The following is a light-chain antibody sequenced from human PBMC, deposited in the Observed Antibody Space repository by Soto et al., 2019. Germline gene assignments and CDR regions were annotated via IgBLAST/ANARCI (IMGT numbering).Light chain of an antibody. V-gene: IGLV2-23*03. J-gene: IGLJ1*01. CDR2: EGS. CDR3: CSYAGVSNV. Sequence: QSVLTQPASVSESPGQSITISCTGTSSDVGSYEFVSWYQQYPGKAPKLMIYEGSKRPSGVSDRFSGSKSGNTASLTISGLQAEDEADYFCCSYAGVSNVFGAGTKLTVL. CDR1: SSDVGSYEF.